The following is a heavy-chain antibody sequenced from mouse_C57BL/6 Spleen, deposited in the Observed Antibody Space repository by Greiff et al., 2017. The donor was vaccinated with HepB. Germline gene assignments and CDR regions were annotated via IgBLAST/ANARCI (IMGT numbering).Heavy chain of an antibody. Sequence: EVMLVESGGGLVKPGGSLKLSCAASGFTFSSYAMSWVRQTPEKRLEWVATISDGGSYTYYPDNVKGRFTISRDNAKNNLYLQMSHLKSEDTAMYYCARDGPPFDYWGQGTTLTVSS. J-gene: IGHJ2*01. CDR1: GFTFSSYA. V-gene: IGHV5-4*01. CDR3: ARDGPPFDY. CDR2: ISDGGSYT.